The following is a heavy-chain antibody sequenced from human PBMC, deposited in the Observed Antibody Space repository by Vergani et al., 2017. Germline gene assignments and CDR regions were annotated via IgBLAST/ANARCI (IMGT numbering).Heavy chain of an antibody. Sequence: QVQLVESGGGVVQPGRSLRLSCAASGFTFSSYAMHWVRQAPGKGLEWVAVISYDGSNKYYADSVKGRFTISRDNSKNTLYLQMSSLRAEDTAVYYCARDARELWFVERGDAFDIWGQGTMVTVSS. CDR1: GFTFSSYA. CDR2: ISYDGSNK. J-gene: IGHJ3*02. V-gene: IGHV3-30-3*01. D-gene: IGHD3-22*01. CDR3: ARDARELWFVERGDAFDI.